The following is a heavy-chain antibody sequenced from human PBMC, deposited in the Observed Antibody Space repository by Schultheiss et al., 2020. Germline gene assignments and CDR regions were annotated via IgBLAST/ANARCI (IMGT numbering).Heavy chain of an antibody. Sequence: GGSLRLSCAASGFTFSSYGMHWVRQAPGKGLEWVAVIWNDGNNKYYADSVKGRFTISRDNSKNTLYLQMNSLRAEDTAVYYCARNGIAVAVGYFDYWGQGNLGTVSS. V-gene: IGHV3-33*08. CDR1: GFTFSSYG. J-gene: IGHJ4*02. D-gene: IGHD6-19*01. CDR2: IWNDGNNK. CDR3: ARNGIAVAVGYFDY.